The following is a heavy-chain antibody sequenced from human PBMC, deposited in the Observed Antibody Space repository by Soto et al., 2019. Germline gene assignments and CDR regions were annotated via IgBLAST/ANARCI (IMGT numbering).Heavy chain of an antibody. CDR1: GGSFSGYY. J-gene: IGHJ6*03. CDR3: ARGPGDYPYYYMDV. Sequence: SETLSLTCAVYGGSFSGYYWSWIRQPPGKGLEWIGEINHSGSTNYNPSLKSRVTISVDTSKNQFSLKLSSVTAADTAVYYCARGPGDYPYYYMDVWGKGTTVTVSS. CDR2: INHSGST. V-gene: IGHV4-34*01. D-gene: IGHD3-10*01.